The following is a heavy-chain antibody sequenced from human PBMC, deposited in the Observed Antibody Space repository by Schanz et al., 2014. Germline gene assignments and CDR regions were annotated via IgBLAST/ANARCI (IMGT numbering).Heavy chain of an antibody. CDR1: GYTFTSDS. Sequence: QVQLVQSGTQVKKPGASVKVSCKASGYTFTSDSMHWVRQAPGQGLEWMGMINPSGGSTTYAQKFQGRVTITADKSTFTAYMDVSSLRSEDTAVYYCASSGAGYSSSSDFDYWGQGTLVTVSS. J-gene: IGHJ4*02. V-gene: IGHV1-46*01. CDR2: INPSGGST. CDR3: ASSGAGYSSSSDFDY. D-gene: IGHD6-13*01.